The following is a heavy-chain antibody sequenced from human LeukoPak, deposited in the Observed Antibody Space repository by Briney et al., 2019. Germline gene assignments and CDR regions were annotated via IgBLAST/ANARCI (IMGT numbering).Heavy chain of an antibody. CDR3: AGDQRYYDTRGGVVY. Sequence: GGSLRLSCAASGFTFSSYSMNWVRQAPGKGLEWVSSISNSSSYIYYSDSVKGRFTITRDNAKSSLYLQMNSLRAEDTAVYYGAGDQRYYDTRGGVVYWGQGTLVTVSS. CDR2: ISNSSSYI. V-gene: IGHV3-21*01. CDR1: GFTFSSYS. D-gene: IGHD3-22*01. J-gene: IGHJ4*02.